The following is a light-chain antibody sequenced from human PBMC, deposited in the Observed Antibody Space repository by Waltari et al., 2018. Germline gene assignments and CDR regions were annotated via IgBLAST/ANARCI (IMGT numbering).Light chain of an antibody. J-gene: IGKJ4*01. CDR2: DAS. V-gene: IGKV3-11*01. CDR1: QSVSSY. Sequence: EIVLTQSPATLSLSPGERDTLSCRASQSVSSYLAWYQQKPGQAPRLLIYDASNRATGIPARFSGSGSGTDFTLTISSLEPEDFAVYYCQQYFSSPLTFGGGTKVEIK. CDR3: QQYFSSPLT.